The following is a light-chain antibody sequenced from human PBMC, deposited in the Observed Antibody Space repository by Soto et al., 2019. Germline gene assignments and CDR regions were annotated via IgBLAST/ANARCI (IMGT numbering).Light chain of an antibody. Sequence: QSALTQPPSASGSPGQSVTISCTGTRSDVGGYNYVSWYQQHPGKAPKLMIYEVSKRPSGVPDRFSGSKSGNMASLTVSGLQAEDEADYYCSSYAGSNNPVVFGGGTQLTVL. J-gene: IGLJ2*01. V-gene: IGLV2-8*01. CDR2: EVS. CDR1: RSDVGGYNY. CDR3: SSYAGSNNPVV.